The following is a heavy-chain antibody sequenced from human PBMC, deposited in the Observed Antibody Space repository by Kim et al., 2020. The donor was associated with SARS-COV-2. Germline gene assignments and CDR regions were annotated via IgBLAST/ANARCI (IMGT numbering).Heavy chain of an antibody. V-gene: IGHV3-21*04. CDR3: ARDGTTETRRPGAIYYD. D-gene: IGHD4-17*01. CDR2: ISSSSSYI. J-gene: IGHJ6*01. CDR1: GFTFSDYN. Sequence: GGSLRLSCAASGFTFSDYNMNWVRQAPGKGLEWVSSISSSSSYIYYADSLKGRFAISRDDAKNSVFLQMDSLRAEDTAVHYCARDGTTETRRPGAIYYD.